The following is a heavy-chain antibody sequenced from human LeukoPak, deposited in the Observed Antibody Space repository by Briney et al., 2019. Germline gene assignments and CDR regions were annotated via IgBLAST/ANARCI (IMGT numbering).Heavy chain of an antibody. V-gene: IGHV5-51*01. D-gene: IGHD3-3*01. CDR3: ARSSDFWSGYYMDY. J-gene: IGHJ4*02. CDR2: IYPGDSDT. Sequence: GESLKISCKVSGYTFTNYWIGWVRQMPGKGLEWMGIIYPGDSDTRYSPSFQGQVTISADKSISTAYLQWSSLKASDTAMYYCARSSDFWSGYYMDYWGQGTLATVSS. CDR1: GYTFTNYW.